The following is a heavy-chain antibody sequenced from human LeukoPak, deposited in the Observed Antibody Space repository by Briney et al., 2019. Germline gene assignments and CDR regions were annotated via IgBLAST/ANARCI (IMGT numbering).Heavy chain of an antibody. Sequence: PSETLSLTCIVSGGSISNYYWGWIRQPPGKGLEWIGSIYYSGSTNYNPSLKSRVTISVDTSKNQFSLKLSSVTAADTAVYYCARDTYYYDSSGYYHPRYYFDYWGQGTLVTVSS. CDR3: ARDTYYYDSSGYYHPRYYFDY. J-gene: IGHJ4*02. D-gene: IGHD3-22*01. CDR1: GGSISNYY. V-gene: IGHV4-59*01. CDR2: IYYSGST.